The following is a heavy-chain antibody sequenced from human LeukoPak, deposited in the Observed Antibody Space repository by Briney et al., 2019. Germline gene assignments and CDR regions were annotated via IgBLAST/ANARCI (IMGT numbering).Heavy chain of an antibody. CDR1: GLTFSSYW. CDR3: ARDQSSGLDY. J-gene: IGHJ4*02. Sequence: GGSLRLSCAASGLTFSSYWMSWVRQAPGKGLEWVANIKQDGSEKYYVDSVKGRFTISRDNAKNSLYLQMNSLRAEDTAVYYCARDQSSGLDYWGQGTLVTVSS. CDR2: IKQDGSEK. V-gene: IGHV3-7*01. D-gene: IGHD6-19*01.